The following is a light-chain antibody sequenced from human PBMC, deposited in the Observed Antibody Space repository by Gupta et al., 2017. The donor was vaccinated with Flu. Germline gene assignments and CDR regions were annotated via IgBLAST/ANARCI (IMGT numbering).Light chain of an antibody. CDR2: GAS. V-gene: IGKV3-15*01. Sequence: VMTQSLATLSVSPGGRAPLSCRASQSVSSNLAWYLQRPGQAPRLLIHGASSRATGIPARFSGRGSGTEFTLTIASLQAEDFAVYYCQQYNHFPLTFGGGTKVEI. J-gene: IGKJ4*01. CDR3: QQYNHFPLT. CDR1: QSVSSN.